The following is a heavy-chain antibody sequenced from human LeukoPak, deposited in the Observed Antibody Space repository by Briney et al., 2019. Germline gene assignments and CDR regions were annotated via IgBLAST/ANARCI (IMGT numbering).Heavy chain of an antibody. CDR3: ARTDGMDV. CDR2: ISSSSTI. J-gene: IGHJ6*02. V-gene: IGHV3-48*02. Sequence: PGGSLRLSCAASGFSFSSYSMNWVRQAPGKGLEWVSYISSSSTIYYADSVKGRFTISRDNAKNSLYLQMNSLRDEDTAVYYCARTDGMDVWGQGTTVTVSS. CDR1: GFSFSSYS.